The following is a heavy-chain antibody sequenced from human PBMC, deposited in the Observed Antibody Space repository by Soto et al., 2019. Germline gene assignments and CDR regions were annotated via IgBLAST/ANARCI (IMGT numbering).Heavy chain of an antibody. CDR3: ASRGYSGYDTFDY. J-gene: IGHJ4*02. Sequence: ASVKVSCKASGGTFSSYAISWVRQAPGQGLEWMGGIIPIFGTANYAQKFQGRVTITADESTSTAYMELSSLRSEDTAVYYCASRGYSGYDTFDYWGQGTLVTV. CDR1: GGTFSSYA. CDR2: IIPIFGTA. V-gene: IGHV1-69*13. D-gene: IGHD5-12*01.